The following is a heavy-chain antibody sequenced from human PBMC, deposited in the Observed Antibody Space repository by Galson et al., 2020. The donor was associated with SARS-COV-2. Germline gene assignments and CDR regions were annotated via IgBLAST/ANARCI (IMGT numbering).Heavy chain of an antibody. Sequence: GESLKISCEASRLSFSDAWMSWVRQAPGKGLEWVGRIRIDFDGWSTDYAAPVKGRFTISRDVSKNILYLEMNSLRTEDTALYYCTTDRLWANWFDPWGQGTLVTVSS. CDR2: IRIDFDGWST. V-gene: IGHV3-15*01. CDR3: TTDRLWANWFDP. J-gene: IGHJ5*02. CDR1: RLSFSDAW. D-gene: IGHD3-10*01.